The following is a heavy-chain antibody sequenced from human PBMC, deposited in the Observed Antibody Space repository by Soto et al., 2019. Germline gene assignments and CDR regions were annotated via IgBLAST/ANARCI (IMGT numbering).Heavy chain of an antibody. V-gene: IGHV3-7*01. CDR2: IKQDGSEK. CDR3: ASQFSSSWWPLHFDD. Sequence: EVQLVESGGSLVHPGGSLRLSCAASGFTFSSYCMSWVRQAPGKGLEWVANIKQDGSEKYYVDSVEGRFTISRDNAKNSLSLQMNSLRAEDTAVYYCASQFSSSWWPLHFDDWGQGTLVTVSS. D-gene: IGHD6-13*01. J-gene: IGHJ4*02. CDR1: GFTFSSYC.